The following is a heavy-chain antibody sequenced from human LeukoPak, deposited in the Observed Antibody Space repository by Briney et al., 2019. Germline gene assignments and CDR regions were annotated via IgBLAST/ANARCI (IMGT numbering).Heavy chain of an antibody. J-gene: IGHJ5*02. CDR1: GYTFTSYG. Sequence: GASVKVSCKASGYTFTSYGISWVRQAPGQGLEWMGWISAYNGNTNYAQKLQGRVTMTTDTSTSTAYMELRSLRSDDTAVYYCARIVGAFGGGPDNWFDPWGQGTLVTVSP. D-gene: IGHD1-26*01. CDR2: ISAYNGNT. CDR3: ARIVGAFGGGPDNWFDP. V-gene: IGHV1-18*01.